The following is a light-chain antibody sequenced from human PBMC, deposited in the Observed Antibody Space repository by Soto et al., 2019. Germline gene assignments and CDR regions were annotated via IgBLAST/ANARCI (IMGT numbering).Light chain of an antibody. CDR3: QQRTNWPPLT. J-gene: IGKJ4*01. CDR2: DAS. V-gene: IGKV3-11*01. Sequence: EIVLTQSPATLSVSPGERVTLSCRASQSVRSYLAWYQQKPGQVPRLLIFDASTRATGVPARFSGSGSGTDFTLTISSLEPEDVAVYYCQQRTNWPPLTFGGGTKVEIK. CDR1: QSVRSY.